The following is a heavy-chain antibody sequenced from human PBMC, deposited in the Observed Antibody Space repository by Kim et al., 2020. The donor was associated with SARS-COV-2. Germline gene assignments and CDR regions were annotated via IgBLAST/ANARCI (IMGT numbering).Heavy chain of an antibody. D-gene: IGHD3-10*01. V-gene: IGHV3-30*01. J-gene: IGHJ4*02. CDR3: ARDQPETYYYGSGRAGPRFDY. Sequence: FTISRDNSKNTLYLQMNSLRAEDTAVYYCARDQPETYYYGSGRAGPRFDYWGQGTLVTVSS.